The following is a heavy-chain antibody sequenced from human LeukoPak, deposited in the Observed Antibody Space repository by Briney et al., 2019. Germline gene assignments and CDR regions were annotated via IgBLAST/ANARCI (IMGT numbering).Heavy chain of an antibody. CDR1: GFTFSSYS. CDR2: ISGSGGST. J-gene: IGHJ5*02. D-gene: IGHD6-19*01. V-gene: IGHV3-23*01. CDR3: AKDSSSSGS. Sequence: GGSLRLSCAASGFTFSSYSMNWVRQAPGKGLEWVSAISGSGGSTYYADSVKGRLTISRDNSKNTLYLQMNSLRAEDTAVYYCAKDSSSSGSWGQGTLVTVSS.